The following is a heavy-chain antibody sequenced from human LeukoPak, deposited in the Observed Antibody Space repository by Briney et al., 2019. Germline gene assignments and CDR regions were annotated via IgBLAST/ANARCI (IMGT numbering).Heavy chain of an antibody. V-gene: IGHV1-69*11. CDR2: IIPILATA. Sequence: SVPVPHPPSHGPLNHYDSSWMTPATAQGTTWISRIIPILATANYAQKFQGRVTITADESTSTAYMELSCLRPEDRAVYYCARAYSDFWSGDQYYYYYGMDVWGQGTTVTVSS. CDR3: ARAYSDFWSGDQYYYYYGMDV. D-gene: IGHD3-3*01. CDR1: HGPLNHYD. J-gene: IGHJ6*02.